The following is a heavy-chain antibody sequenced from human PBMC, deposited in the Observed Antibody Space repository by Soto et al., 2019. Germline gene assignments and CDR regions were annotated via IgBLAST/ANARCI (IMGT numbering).Heavy chain of an antibody. V-gene: IGHV4-39*02. J-gene: IGHJ4*02. CDR2: IYYDGST. CDR1: GGSIKSNNYY. CDR3: GRVVVAATRHTDFDS. D-gene: IGHD2-15*01. Sequence: PSETLSLTCTVSGGSIKSNNYYWAWIRQPPGKGLAWIASIYYDGSTYYNTSLKSRVTISRDTSKNQFSLRLSSVTAADTAVYYCGRVVVAATRHTDFDSWGQGTLVTVSS.